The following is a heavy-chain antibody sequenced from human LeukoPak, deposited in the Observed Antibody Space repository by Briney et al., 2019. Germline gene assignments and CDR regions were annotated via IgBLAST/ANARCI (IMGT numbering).Heavy chain of an antibody. CDR2: ISSSSSTI. CDR1: GFTFSSYS. Sequence: GGSLRLSCAASGFTFSSYSMNWVRQAPGKGLEWVSYISSSSSTIYYADSVKGRFTISRDNAKNSLYLQMSSLRAEDTAVYYCTRDPTQYLRYGYFDHWGQGTLVTVSS. CDR3: TRDPTQYLRYGYFDH. V-gene: IGHV3-48*01. D-gene: IGHD4-11*01. J-gene: IGHJ4*02.